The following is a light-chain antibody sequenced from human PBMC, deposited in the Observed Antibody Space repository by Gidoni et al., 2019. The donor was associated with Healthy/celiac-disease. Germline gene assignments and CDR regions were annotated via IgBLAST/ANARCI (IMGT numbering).Light chain of an antibody. J-gene: IGKJ2*01. V-gene: IGKV3-20*01. CDR1: QSVSSSY. Sequence: EIVLTQSPGTLSLSPGERATLSCRASQSVSSSYLAWYQQKPGQAPRPLIYGASSRATGIPDRFSGSGSGTDFTLTISRLEPEDFAVYYCQQYGSSPVTFGQGTKLEIK. CDR3: QQYGSSPVT. CDR2: GAS.